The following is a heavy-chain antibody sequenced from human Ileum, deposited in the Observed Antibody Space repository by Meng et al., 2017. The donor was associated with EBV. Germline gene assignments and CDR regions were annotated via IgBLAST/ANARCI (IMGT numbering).Heavy chain of an antibody. Sequence: QGQGREAGPGLVKPSGTLSLTCAVSGGSISSSNWWNWVRQPPGKGLEWIGEIYYSGSTIYNPSLKSRVTISVDKSKNLFSLKLSSVTAADTAVYYCARGYGSGRDYFDYWGQGTLVTVSS. CDR2: IYYSGST. J-gene: IGHJ4*02. V-gene: IGHV4-4*02. CDR3: ARGYGSGRDYFDY. CDR1: GGSISSSNW. D-gene: IGHD3-10*01.